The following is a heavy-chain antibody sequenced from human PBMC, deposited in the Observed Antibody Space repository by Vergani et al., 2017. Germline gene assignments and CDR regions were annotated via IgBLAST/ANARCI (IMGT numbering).Heavy chain of an antibody. V-gene: IGHV4-61*02. CDR1: GDSITTGDFR. CDR2: IYSGGRT. Sequence: QVQLQESGPGLVKPSETLSLTCTVSGDSITTGDFRWSWIRQPTGEGLEWIGRIYSGGRTNYNPSLRGRATMSRDTSKNQFSLKLSSVTAADTAVYYCARDTAPTVMYGKTNSFDPWGQGTLVTVSS. D-gene: IGHD4-17*01. J-gene: IGHJ5*02. CDR3: ARDTAPTVMYGKTNSFDP.